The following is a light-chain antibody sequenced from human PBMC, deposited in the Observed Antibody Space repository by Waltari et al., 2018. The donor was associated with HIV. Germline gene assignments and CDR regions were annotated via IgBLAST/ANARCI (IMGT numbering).Light chain of an antibody. J-gene: IGLJ3*02. CDR1: SSDVGDYNY. CDR3: CSYADDYTWV. CDR2: DVN. V-gene: IGLV2-11*01. Sequence: QSALTQPASVSGSPGQSVTISCTGTSSDVGDYNYVSWYQQQPGKAPKLMIFDVNKRPSGCPYRFSGSKSGNTSSLTIAGLQAEDEADYYGCSYADDYTWVFGGGTKLTVL.